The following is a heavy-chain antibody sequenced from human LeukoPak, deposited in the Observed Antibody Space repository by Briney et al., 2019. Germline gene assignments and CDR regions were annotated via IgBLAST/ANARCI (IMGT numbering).Heavy chain of an antibody. V-gene: IGHV4-61*02. D-gene: IGHD3-10*01. CDR1: GGSISSGSYY. Sequence: SQTLSLTCTVSGGSISSGSYYWTWIRQPAGKGLELIGRIYNSGSTNYNPSLKSRVTISVDTSKNQFSLKLSSVTAADTALYYCAKHYMGSSYNHGLDCWGRGTLVTVSS. CDR3: AKHYMGSSYNHGLDC. J-gene: IGHJ4*02. CDR2: IYNSGST.